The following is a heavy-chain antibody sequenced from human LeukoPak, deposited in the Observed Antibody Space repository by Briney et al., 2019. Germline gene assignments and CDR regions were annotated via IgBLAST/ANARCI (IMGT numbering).Heavy chain of an antibody. Sequence: GASVKVSCKTSGYSFTDYYMHWVRQAPGQGLEWMGWINPNSSGTSTAQKFQGRITMTRDTSITTVYMEVSWLTSDDTAIYYCARADRLDGSPYLIGPWGQGTLVTVSS. CDR3: ARADRLDGSPYLIGP. V-gene: IGHV1-2*02. J-gene: IGHJ5*02. CDR1: GYSFTDYY. D-gene: IGHD1-26*01. CDR2: INPNSSGT.